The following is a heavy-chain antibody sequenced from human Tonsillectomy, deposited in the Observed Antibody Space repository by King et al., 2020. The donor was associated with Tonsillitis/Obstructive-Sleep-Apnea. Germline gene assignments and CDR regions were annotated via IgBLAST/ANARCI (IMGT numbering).Heavy chain of an antibody. CDR3: ARDLGDSPYYGMDV. Sequence: VQLVESGGGLVQPGGSLRLSCAASGFTFSRYWMSWVRQAPGKGLEWVANIKQDGSEEYYVDSVKGRFTISRDNAKNSLYLQMNSLRAEDTAVYHRARDLGDSPYYGMDVWGQGTTVTVSS. D-gene: IGHD3-16*01. J-gene: IGHJ6*02. V-gene: IGHV3-7*03. CDR1: GFTFSRYW. CDR2: IKQDGSEE.